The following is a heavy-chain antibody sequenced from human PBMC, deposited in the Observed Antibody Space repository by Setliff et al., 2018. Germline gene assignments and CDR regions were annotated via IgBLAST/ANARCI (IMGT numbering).Heavy chain of an antibody. V-gene: IGHV4-39*07. CDR3: ARDSVDLRKWDF. D-gene: IGHD1-26*01. CDR1: GGSIGSNNFY. Sequence: NPSETLSLTCTVSGGSIGSNNFYWGWIRQPPGKGLEWIGTISYSGSTYYNPSLKSRVTISVDTSKSQFSLKLSSVTAADTALYYCARDSVDLRKWDFWGQGTLVTVSS. CDR2: ISYSGST. J-gene: IGHJ4*02.